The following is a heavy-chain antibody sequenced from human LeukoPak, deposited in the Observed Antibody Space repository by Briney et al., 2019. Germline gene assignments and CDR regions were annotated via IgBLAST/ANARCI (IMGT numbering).Heavy chain of an antibody. CDR3: ARGDFWSGDYTDAFDI. D-gene: IGHD3-3*01. CDR2: IKHDGTES. Sequence: GGSLRLSCAASGFTFSSYAMSWVRQAPGKGLEWVANIKHDGTESYSVDSVKGRFAISRDNAKNSLYLQMNRLRTEDTAVYYCARGDFWSGDYTDAFDIWGQGTMVTVSS. CDR1: GFTFSSYA. V-gene: IGHV3-7*04. J-gene: IGHJ3*02.